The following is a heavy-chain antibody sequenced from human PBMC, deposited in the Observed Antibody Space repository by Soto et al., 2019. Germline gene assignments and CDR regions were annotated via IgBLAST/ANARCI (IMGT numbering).Heavy chain of an antibody. V-gene: IGHV4-59*01. J-gene: IGHJ5*02. CDR3: ARVPHHDYCDYLSCRFDP. Sequence: QVQLQESGPGLVKPSETLSLTCTVSGGSISSYYWSWIRQPPGKGLEWIGYIYYSGSTNYNPSLKSLVTISVDTSKNQFSLKLSSVTAADTAVYYCARVPHHDYCDYLSCRFDPWGQGTLVTVSS. CDR1: GGSISSYY. CDR2: IYYSGST. D-gene: IGHD4-17*01.